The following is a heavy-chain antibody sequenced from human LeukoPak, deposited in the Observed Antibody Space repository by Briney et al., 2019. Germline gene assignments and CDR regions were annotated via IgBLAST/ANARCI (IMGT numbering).Heavy chain of an antibody. J-gene: IGHJ3*02. CDR1: GYTLTELS. CDR3: ATDYRTYSSSWYDAFDI. D-gene: IGHD6-13*01. Sequence: ASVKVSCKVSGYTLTELSMHWVRQAPGKGLEWMGGFDPEDGETIYAQKFQGKVTMTEDTSTDTAYMELSSLRSEDTAVYYCATDYRTYSSSWYDAFDIWGQGTMVTVSS. V-gene: IGHV1-24*01. CDR2: FDPEDGET.